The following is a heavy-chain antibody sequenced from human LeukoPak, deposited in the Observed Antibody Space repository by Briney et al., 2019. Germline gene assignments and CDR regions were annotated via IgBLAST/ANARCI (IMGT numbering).Heavy chain of an antibody. Sequence: GGSLRLSCAASGFTFSSSWMSWVRQAPGKGLEWVSVIYSGGSTYYADSVKGRFTISRDNSKNTLYLQMNSLRAEDTAVYYCARALRGYSGYDLGYWGQGTLVIVSS. D-gene: IGHD5-12*01. V-gene: IGHV3-53*01. CDR1: GFTFSSSW. CDR3: ARALRGYSGYDLGY. J-gene: IGHJ4*02. CDR2: IYSGGST.